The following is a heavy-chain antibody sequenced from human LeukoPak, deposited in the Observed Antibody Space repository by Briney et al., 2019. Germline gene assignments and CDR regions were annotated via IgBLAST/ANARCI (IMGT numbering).Heavy chain of an antibody. J-gene: IGHJ4*02. CDR1: GGSISSSSYY. CDR3: ARDTAMGQFDY. CDR2: IYYSGST. D-gene: IGHD5-18*01. Sequence: PSETLSLTCTVSGGSISSSSYYWGWIRQPPGKGLEWIGSIYYSGSTYYNPSLKSRVTISVDTSKNQFSLKLSSVTAADTAVYYCARDTAMGQFDYWGQGTLVTVSS. V-gene: IGHV4-39*07.